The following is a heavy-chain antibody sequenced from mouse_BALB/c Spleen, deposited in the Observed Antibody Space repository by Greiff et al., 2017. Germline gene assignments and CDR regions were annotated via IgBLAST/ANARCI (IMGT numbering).Heavy chain of an antibody. D-gene: IGHD4-1*01. CDR2: IWAGGST. CDR1: GFSLTSYG. CDR3: ASPLTALWYFDV. J-gene: IGHJ1*01. Sequence: VQLQQSGPGLVAPSQSLSITCTVSGFSLTSYGVHWVRQPPGKGLEWLGVIWAGGSTNYNSALMSRLSISKDNSKSQVFLKMNSLQTDDTAMYYCASPLTALWYFDVWGAGTTVTVSS. V-gene: IGHV2-9*02.